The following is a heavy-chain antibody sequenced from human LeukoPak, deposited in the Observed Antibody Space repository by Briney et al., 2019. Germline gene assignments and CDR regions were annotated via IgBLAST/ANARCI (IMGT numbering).Heavy chain of an antibody. CDR2: ISSSSSYT. V-gene: IGHV3-11*05. D-gene: IGHD5-18*01. Sequence: GGSLRLSCAASGFTFSDYYMSWIRQAPGKGLEWVSYISSSSSYTNYADSVKGRFTISRDNAKNSLYLQMNSLRAEATAVYYCARARGYSYGLDYWGQGTLVTVSS. CDR3: ARARGYSYGLDY. J-gene: IGHJ4*02. CDR1: GFTFSDYY.